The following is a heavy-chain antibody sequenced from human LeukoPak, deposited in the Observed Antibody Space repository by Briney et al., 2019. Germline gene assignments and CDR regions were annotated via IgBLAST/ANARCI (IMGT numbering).Heavy chain of an antibody. J-gene: IGHJ4*02. V-gene: IGHV3-30*03. CDR1: GFTFSSYG. CDR3: ARGSGELLAAAGV. D-gene: IGHD6-13*01. Sequence: PGGSLRLSCAASGFTFSSYGMHWVRQAPGKGLEWVAVISYDGSNKYYADSVKGRFTISRDNFKNTLYLQMNSLRAEDTAVYYCARGSGELLAAAGVWGQGTLVTVSS. CDR2: ISYDGSNK.